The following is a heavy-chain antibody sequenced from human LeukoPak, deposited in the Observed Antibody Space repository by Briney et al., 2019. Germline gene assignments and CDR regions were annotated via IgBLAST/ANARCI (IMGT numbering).Heavy chain of an antibody. V-gene: IGHV4-38-2*01. CDR2: IYHSGST. Sequence: SETLSLTCAVSGYSISSGYYWGWIRQPPGKGLEWIGSIYHSGSTYYNPSLKSRVTISVDTSKNQFSLKLSSVTAADTAVYYCAISTGYGGAFDIWGQGTMVTVSS. J-gene: IGHJ3*02. D-gene: IGHD1-1*01. CDR3: AISTGYGGAFDI. CDR1: GYSISSGYY.